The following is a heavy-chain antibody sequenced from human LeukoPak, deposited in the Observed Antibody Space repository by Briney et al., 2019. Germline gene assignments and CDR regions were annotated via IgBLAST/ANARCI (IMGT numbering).Heavy chain of an antibody. D-gene: IGHD3-3*01. CDR2: ISGSGGST. V-gene: IGHV3-23*01. CDR3: AKGWSGYSNYFDY. J-gene: IGHJ4*02. Sequence: GGSLRLSCAASGFTFSSYAMSWVRQAPGKGLEWVSAISGSGGSTYYADSVKGRFTISRDNSKNTLYLQMNSLRTEDTAVYYCAKGWSGYSNYFDYWGQGTLVTVSS. CDR1: GFTFSSYA.